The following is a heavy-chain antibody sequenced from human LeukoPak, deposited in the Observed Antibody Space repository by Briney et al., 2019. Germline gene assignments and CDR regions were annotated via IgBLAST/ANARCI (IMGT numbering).Heavy chain of an antibody. V-gene: IGHV3-48*01. CDR1: GFTFSSYS. Sequence: GGSLRLSRAASGFTFSSYSMNWVRQAPGKGLEWVSYISSSSSTIYYADSVKGRFTISRDNAKNSLYLQMNSLRAEDTAVYYCARDDSSGSDAFDIWGQGTMVTVSS. CDR2: ISSSSSTI. D-gene: IGHD3-22*01. CDR3: ARDDSSGSDAFDI. J-gene: IGHJ3*02.